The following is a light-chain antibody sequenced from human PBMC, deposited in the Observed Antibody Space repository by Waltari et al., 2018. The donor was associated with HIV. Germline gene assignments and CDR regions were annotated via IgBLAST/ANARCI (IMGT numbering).Light chain of an antibody. CDR1: SSDVGTYNY. V-gene: IGLV2-8*01. CDR2: EVN. CDR3: SSYVGNNIYV. J-gene: IGLJ1*01. Sequence: QSALPQPPSASGSPGQSVTISCIGTSSDVGTYNYVSWYQHHPGRAPKLMIFEVNQRASGVPDRFSASRSGNTAYLTVSGLQPEDEADYYCSSYVGNNIYVFGTGTKVTVL.